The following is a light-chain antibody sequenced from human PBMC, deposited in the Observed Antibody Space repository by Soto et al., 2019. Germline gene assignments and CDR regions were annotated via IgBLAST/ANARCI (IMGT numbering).Light chain of an antibody. CDR3: QQYGSSPRIT. Sequence: ELVMTQSPGTLSLSPGARASLSCRASQSVSSNYLAWFQQKPALAPRLLIYDASSRATGIPDRFSCSESGTDYTLTISRLEPEDFAAYYGQQYGSSPRITFGQGTRLEIK. CDR1: QSVSSNY. V-gene: IGKV3D-20*01. CDR2: DAS. J-gene: IGKJ5*01.